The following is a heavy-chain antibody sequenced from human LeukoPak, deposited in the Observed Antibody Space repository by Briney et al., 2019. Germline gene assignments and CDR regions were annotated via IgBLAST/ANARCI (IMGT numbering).Heavy chain of an antibody. Sequence: GGSLRLSCEASGTTVTSSYMSWVRQAPGKGLEWVSIIYSGGTPYYADSVKGRYTISRDNSKNTLFLQMNSLRAEDSAVYYCASAGGQCSGDSCLEYFQHWGQGTLVTVSS. D-gene: IGHD2-15*01. V-gene: IGHV3-66*01. CDR1: GTTVTSSY. CDR3: ASAGGQCSGDSCLEYFQH. CDR2: IYSGGTP. J-gene: IGHJ1*01.